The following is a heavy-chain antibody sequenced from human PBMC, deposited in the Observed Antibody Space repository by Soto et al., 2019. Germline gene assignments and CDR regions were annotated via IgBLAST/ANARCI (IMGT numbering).Heavy chain of an antibody. V-gene: IGHV4-59*01. CDR1: GGSISTYY. J-gene: IGHJ6*02. CDR2: IYDSGST. CDR3: ARDPIKPQYGMDV. Sequence: SETLSLTCTVSGGSISTYYWSWIRQTPGKGLEWIGYIYDSGSTNYNPSLKSRVTISVDTSKNQFSLKLSSVTAADTAVYYCARDPIKPQYGMDVWGQGTTVTVSS.